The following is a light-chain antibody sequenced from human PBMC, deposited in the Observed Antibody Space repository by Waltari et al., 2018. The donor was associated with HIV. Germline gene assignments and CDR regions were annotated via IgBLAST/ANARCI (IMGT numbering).Light chain of an antibody. Sequence: SSVLTQPPSLSVAPGQTARLTCAGNNIAAIKTVHCYRTSPGQAPVLVVHDDRDRPAGIPDRFSGSSAGDTATLTISRAEAGDEADYYCQVYSDRGDPGIFGGGTKLTVL. CDR2: DDR. CDR1: NIAAIKT. V-gene: IGLV3-21*02. J-gene: IGLJ2*01. CDR3: QVYSDRGDPGI.